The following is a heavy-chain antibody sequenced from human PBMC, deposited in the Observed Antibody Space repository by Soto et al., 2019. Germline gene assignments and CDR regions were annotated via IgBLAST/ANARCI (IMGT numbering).Heavy chain of an antibody. CDR2: IWYDGSNK. CDR3: AREVGGQYSYGTTNWFDP. V-gene: IGHV3-33*01. Sequence: GGSLRLSCAASGFTFSSYGMHWVRQAPGKGLEWVAVIWYDGSNKYYADSVKGRFTISRDNSKNTLYLQMNSLRAEDTAVYYCAREVGGQYSYGTTNWFDPWGQGTLVTVSS. J-gene: IGHJ5*02. D-gene: IGHD5-18*01. CDR1: GFTFSSYG.